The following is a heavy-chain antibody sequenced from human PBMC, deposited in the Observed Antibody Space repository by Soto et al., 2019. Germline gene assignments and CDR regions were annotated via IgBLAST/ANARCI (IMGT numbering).Heavy chain of an antibody. J-gene: IGHJ4*02. V-gene: IGHV3-33*01. D-gene: IGHD6-19*01. CDR2: IWYDGSNK. CDR1: GFTFSSYG. Sequence: QVQLVESGGGVVQPGRSLRLSCAASGFTFSSYGMHWVRQAPGKGLEWVAVIWYDGSNKYYADSVKGRFTISTDNSKKALYLQMNSLRAEDTAVYYCARDRQGLEDDYWGQGTLVTVSS. CDR3: ARDRQGLEDDY.